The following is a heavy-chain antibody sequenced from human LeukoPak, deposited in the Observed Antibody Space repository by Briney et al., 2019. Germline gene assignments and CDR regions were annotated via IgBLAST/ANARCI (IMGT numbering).Heavy chain of an antibody. Sequence: SWVRQPPGKGLEWIGEIYHSGSTNYNPSLKSRVTISVDKSKNQFSLKLSSVTAADTAVYYCARDPDYDYVWGSYRHYYFDYWGQGTLVTVSS. CDR2: IYHSGST. J-gene: IGHJ4*02. D-gene: IGHD3-16*02. V-gene: IGHV4-4*02. CDR3: ARDPDYDYVWGSYRHYYFDY.